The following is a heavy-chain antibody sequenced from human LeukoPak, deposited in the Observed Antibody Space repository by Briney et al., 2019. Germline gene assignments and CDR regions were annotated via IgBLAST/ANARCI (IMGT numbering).Heavy chain of an antibody. J-gene: IGHJ5*02. CDR1: GFTFSSYS. D-gene: IGHD2-2*01. V-gene: IGHV3-21*01. CDR2: ISSSSSYI. Sequence: GGSLRLSCAASGFTFSSYSMNWVRQAPGKGLEWVSSISSSSSYIYYADSVKGRFTISRDNAKNSLHLQMNSLRAEDTAVYYCARDPGGYCSSTSCPNWFDPWGQGTLVTVSS. CDR3: ARDPGGYCSSTSCPNWFDP.